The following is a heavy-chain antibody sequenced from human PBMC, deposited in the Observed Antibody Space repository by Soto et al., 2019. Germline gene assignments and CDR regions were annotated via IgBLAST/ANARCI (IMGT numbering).Heavy chain of an antibody. Sequence: GASAKVSCKASGGTFSSYAISWVRQPPGQGLEWMGGIIPISDTANYAQKFQGRVTITADESTSTAYMELSSLRSEDTAVYYCAGDIGVGFYGMDVWGQGTTVTVSS. CDR3: AGDIGVGFYGMDV. CDR2: IIPISDTA. J-gene: IGHJ6*01. D-gene: IGHD3-10*01. CDR1: GGTFSSYA. V-gene: IGHV1-69*13.